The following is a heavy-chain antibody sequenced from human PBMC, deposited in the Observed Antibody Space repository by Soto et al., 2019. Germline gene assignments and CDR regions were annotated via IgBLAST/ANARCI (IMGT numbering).Heavy chain of an antibody. CDR3: ARGGGWSGPPYYYGMDV. D-gene: IGHD3-3*01. Sequence: ASVKVSCKASGYTFTSYDINWVRQATGQGLEWMGWMNPNSGNTGYAQKFQGRVTMTRNTSISTAHMELSSLRSEDTAVYYCARGGGWSGPPYYYGMDVWGQGTTVTVSS. CDR2: MNPNSGNT. CDR1: GYTFTSYD. V-gene: IGHV1-8*01. J-gene: IGHJ6*02.